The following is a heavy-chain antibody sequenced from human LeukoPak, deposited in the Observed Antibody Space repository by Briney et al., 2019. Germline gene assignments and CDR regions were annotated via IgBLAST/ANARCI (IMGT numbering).Heavy chain of an antibody. J-gene: IGHJ4*02. CDR3: ARDQGDGYLKGVFDY. D-gene: IGHD5-24*01. Sequence: ASVKVSCKASGYTFTSYYMHWVRQAPGQGLEWMGIINPSGGSTSYAQKFQGRVTMTRDMSTSTVYMGLSSLRSEDTAAYYCARDQGDGYLKGVFDYWGQGTLVTVSS. CDR1: GYTFTSYY. CDR2: INPSGGST. V-gene: IGHV1-46*01.